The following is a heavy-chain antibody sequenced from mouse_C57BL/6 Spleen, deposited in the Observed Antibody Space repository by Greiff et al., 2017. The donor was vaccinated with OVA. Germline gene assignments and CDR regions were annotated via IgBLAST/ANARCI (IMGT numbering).Heavy chain of an antibody. CDR1: GYSITSGYY. CDR2: ISYDGSN. V-gene: IGHV3-6*01. J-gene: IGHJ4*01. CDR3: ARDRTPTGTRGEDY. Sequence: EVQLVESGPGLVKPSQSLSLTCPVTGYSITSGYYWNWIRQFPGNKLEWMGYISYDGSNNYNPSLKNRISITRDTSKNQFFLKLNSVTTEDTATYYGARDRTPTGTRGEDYWGQGTSVTVSS. D-gene: IGHD4-1*02.